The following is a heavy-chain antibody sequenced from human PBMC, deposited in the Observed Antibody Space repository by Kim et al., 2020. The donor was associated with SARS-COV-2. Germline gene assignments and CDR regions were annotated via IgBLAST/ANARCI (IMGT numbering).Heavy chain of an antibody. J-gene: IGHJ6*02. CDR3: AKDHGYCSSTSCYYYYGMDV. CDR1: GFTFSSYG. Sequence: GGSLRLSCAASGFTFSSYGMHWVRQAPGKGLEWVAVIWYDGSNKYYADSVKGRFTISRDNSKNTLYLQMNSLRAEDTAVYYCAKDHGYCSSTSCYYYYGMDVWGQGTTVTVSS. D-gene: IGHD2-2*01. CDR2: IWYDGSNK. V-gene: IGHV3-33*06.